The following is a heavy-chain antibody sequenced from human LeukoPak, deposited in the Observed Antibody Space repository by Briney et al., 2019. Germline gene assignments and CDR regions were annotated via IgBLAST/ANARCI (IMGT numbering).Heavy chain of an antibody. J-gene: IGHJ4*02. Sequence: GGSLRLSCAASGFTFSSYWMHWVRQAPGKGLVWVSRINSDGSSTSYADSVKGRFTISRDNAKNTPYLQMNSLRAEDTAVYYCARGGLGGYGRYFDYWGQGTLVTVSS. CDR3: ARGGLGGYGRYFDY. V-gene: IGHV3-74*01. D-gene: IGHD5-12*01. CDR1: GFTFSSYW. CDR2: INSDGSST.